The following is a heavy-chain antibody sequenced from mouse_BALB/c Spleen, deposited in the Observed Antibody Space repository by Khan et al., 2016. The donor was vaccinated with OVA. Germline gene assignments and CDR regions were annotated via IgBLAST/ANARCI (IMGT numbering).Heavy chain of an antibody. D-gene: IGHD2-14*01. CDR1: GYTFTSYV. CDR2: IYPSNDDT. Sequence: IQLVQSGPELVKPGASVKMSCEASGYTFTSYVIHWVKQKPGQGLEWIGYIYPSNDDTKYNEKFKGKATLTSDTSSSTAYMELRRLTSEDSAVYYCAKNYRYDVYFDYWGQGTTLTVSS. V-gene: IGHV1S136*01. CDR3: AKNYRYDVYFDY. J-gene: IGHJ2*01.